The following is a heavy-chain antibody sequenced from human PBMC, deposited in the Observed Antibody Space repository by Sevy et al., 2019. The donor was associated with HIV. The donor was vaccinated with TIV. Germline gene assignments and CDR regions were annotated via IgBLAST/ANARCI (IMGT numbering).Heavy chain of an antibody. CDR3: AREMKYYDSSGYYYYYYYGMDV. CDR1: GFTFSSYW. V-gene: IGHV3-74*01. CDR2: INSDGSST. D-gene: IGHD3-22*01. J-gene: IGHJ6*02. Sequence: GGSLRLSCAASGFTFSSYWMHWVRQAPGKGLVWVSRINSDGSSTSYADSVKGRFTISRDNAKNTLYLQMNSLRAEDTAVYYCAREMKYYDSSGYYYYYYYGMDVWGQGTTVTVSS.